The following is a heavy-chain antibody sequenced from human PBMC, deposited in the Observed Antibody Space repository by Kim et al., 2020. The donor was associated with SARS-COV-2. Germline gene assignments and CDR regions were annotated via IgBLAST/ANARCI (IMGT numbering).Heavy chain of an antibody. J-gene: IGHJ4*02. Sequence: VRGRFTISRDNSVNTVYLQMNSLRADDTAVYYCAKEYDASWTTGNYVDYWGQGTLVTVSS. CDR3: AKEYDASWTTGNYVDY. V-gene: IGHV3-23*01. D-gene: IGHD3-10*01.